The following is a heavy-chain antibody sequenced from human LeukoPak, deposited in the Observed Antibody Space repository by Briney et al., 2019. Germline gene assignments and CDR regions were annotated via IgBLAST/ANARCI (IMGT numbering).Heavy chain of an antibody. Sequence: GGSLRLSCAASGLTFSTYAMSWVRQAPGKGLEWVSAISGTGGSTYYADSVKGRFTISRDNAKNTLYLQMNSLRAEDTAVYYCAKYGSGSYYDYWGQGTLVTVSS. CDR2: ISGTGGST. J-gene: IGHJ4*02. V-gene: IGHV3-23*01. D-gene: IGHD3-10*01. CDR1: GLTFSTYA. CDR3: AKYGSGSYYDY.